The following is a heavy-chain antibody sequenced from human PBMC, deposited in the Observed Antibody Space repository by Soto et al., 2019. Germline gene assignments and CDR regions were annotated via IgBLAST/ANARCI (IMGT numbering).Heavy chain of an antibody. Sequence: ETLSLTCAVYGGSFSGYYWSWIRQPPGKGLEWIGEINHSGSTNYNPSLKSRVTISVDTSKNQFSLKLSSVTAADTAVYYCARGKVGIAAAGTGYYYYGMDVWGQGTTV. CDR2: INHSGST. D-gene: IGHD6-13*01. CDR3: ARGKVGIAAAGTGYYYYGMDV. V-gene: IGHV4-34*01. J-gene: IGHJ6*02. CDR1: GGSFSGYY.